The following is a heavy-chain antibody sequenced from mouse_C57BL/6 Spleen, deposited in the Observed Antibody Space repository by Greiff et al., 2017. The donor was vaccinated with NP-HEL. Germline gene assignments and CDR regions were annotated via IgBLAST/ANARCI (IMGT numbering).Heavy chain of an antibody. D-gene: IGHD1-1*01. J-gene: IGHJ2*01. Sequence: EVKLQESGAELVRPGASVKLSCTASGFNIKDDYMHWVKQRPEQGLEWIGWIDPENGDTEYASKFQGKATITADTSSNTAYLQLSSLTSEDTAVYYCTTGDYGSSYGDYWGQGTTLTVSS. CDR1: GFNIKDDY. CDR3: TTGDYGSSYGDY. CDR2: IDPENGDT. V-gene: IGHV14-4*01.